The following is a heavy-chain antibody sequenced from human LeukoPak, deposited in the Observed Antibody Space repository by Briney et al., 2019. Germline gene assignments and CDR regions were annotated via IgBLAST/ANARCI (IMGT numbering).Heavy chain of an antibody. V-gene: IGHV4-31*03. J-gene: IGHJ4*02. Sequence: PSQTLSLNCTVSGGSISSGGYYWSWIRQHPGKGLEWIGYIYYNGITYYSPSLKSRVTISIDPSKDLFSLELSSVTAADTAVYYCARVAEMATIFYFDYWGQGTLVTVSS. CDR3: ARVAEMATIFYFDY. CDR2: IYYNGIT. CDR1: GGSISSGGYY. D-gene: IGHD5-24*01.